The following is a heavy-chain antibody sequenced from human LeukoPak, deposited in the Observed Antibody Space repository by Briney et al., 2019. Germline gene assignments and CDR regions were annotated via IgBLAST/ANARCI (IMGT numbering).Heavy chain of an antibody. D-gene: IGHD3-9*01. V-gene: IGHV3-23*01. CDR2: ISGGDST. CDR3: ARILTGYYCFDF. J-gene: IGHJ4*02. Sequence: GGSLRLSCAASGFTFSNYAMSWVRQAPGKGLEWVSGISGGDSTYYTDSVKGRFTISRGTSRNTLYLQMNSLRAEDTAVYYCARILTGYYCFDFWGQGTLVTVSS. CDR1: GFTFSNYA.